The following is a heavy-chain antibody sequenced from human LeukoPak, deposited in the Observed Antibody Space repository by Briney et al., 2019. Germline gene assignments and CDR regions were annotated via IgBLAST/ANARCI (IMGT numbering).Heavy chain of an antibody. CDR3: ARVGDSSSWYWYYYYGMDV. CDR2: IIPIFGTA. Sequence: SVKVSCKASGGTFSSYAISWVRQAPGQGLEWMGGIIPIFGTANYAQKFQGRVTITADESTSTAYVELSSLRSEDTAVYYCARVGDSSSWYWYYYYGMDVWGQGTTVTVSS. V-gene: IGHV1-69*13. D-gene: IGHD6-13*01. J-gene: IGHJ6*02. CDR1: GGTFSSYA.